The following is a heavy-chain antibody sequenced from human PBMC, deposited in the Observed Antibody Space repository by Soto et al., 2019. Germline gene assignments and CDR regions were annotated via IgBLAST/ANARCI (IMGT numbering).Heavy chain of an antibody. CDR2: ISGSGGTT. CDR1: GFTFTSYD. D-gene: IGHD5-12*01. CDR3: AKDRGAVAPKTVLDS. Sequence: EVQLLESGGTLVQPGGSLRLSCEASGFTFTSYDMSWVRQAPGKGLEWVSGISGSGGTTYYADSVEGRFTISRDNSKKTLYLQMNSLRAEDTAVYYCAKDRGAVAPKTVLDSWCHGTLVTVSS. V-gene: IGHV3-23*01. J-gene: IGHJ5*01.